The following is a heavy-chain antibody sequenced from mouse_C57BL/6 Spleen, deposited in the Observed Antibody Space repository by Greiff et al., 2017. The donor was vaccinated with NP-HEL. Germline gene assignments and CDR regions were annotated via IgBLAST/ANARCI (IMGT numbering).Heavy chain of an antibody. CDR1: GYAFSSYW. J-gene: IGHJ4*01. CDR3: AREVVASYAMDY. V-gene: IGHV1-80*01. D-gene: IGHD1-1*01. CDR2: IYPGDGDT. Sequence: LMESGAELVKPGASVKISCKASGYAFSSYWMNWVKQRPGKGLEWIGQIYPGDGDTNYNGKFKGKATLTADKSSSTAYMQLSSLTSEDSAVYFCAREVVASYAMDYWGQGTSVTVSS.